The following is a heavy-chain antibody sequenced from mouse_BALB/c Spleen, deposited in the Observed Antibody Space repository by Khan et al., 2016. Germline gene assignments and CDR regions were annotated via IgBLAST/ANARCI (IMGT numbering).Heavy chain of an antibody. D-gene: IGHD2-1*01. CDR3: SRWGYGKYLYQAMDY. CDR2: INTGSNFT. J-gene: IGHJ4*01. V-gene: IGHV1-7*01. Sequence: QVQLQESGAELAKPGASVKMSCKASGYTFTRFWMHWVKQRPGQGLEWIGDINTGSNFTDYNQNFKDKATLTPDKSSSTAYMLLSSLTSEDSSVYFGSRWGYGKYLYQAMDYESQGISVTVSS. CDR1: GYTFTRFW.